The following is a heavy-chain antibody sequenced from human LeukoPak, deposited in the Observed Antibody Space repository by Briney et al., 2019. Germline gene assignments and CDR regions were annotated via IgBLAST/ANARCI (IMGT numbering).Heavy chain of an antibody. CDR1: GGSIRSSSYY. Sequence: SDTLSLTCTVSGGSIRSSSYYWLWIRQPPGKGLEWIGSIYYSGRTYYKPSLKSRVTISVDTSKTLFSLHLTSVTPADTAVYYCARHSISSYYYYGMDVWGQGTPVTVSS. D-gene: IGHD6-13*01. J-gene: IGHJ6*02. CDR3: ARHSISSYYYYGMDV. V-gene: IGHV4-39*01. CDR2: IYYSGRT.